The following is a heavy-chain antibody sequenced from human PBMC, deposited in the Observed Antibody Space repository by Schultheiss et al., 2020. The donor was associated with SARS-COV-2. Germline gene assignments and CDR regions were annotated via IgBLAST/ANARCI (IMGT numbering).Heavy chain of an antibody. Sequence: GGSLRLSCAASGFTVSSNYMSWVRQAPGKGLEWVSTISGSGGSTYYADSVKGRFTISRDNSKNTLYLQMNSLRAEDTAVYYCARGGYSYGSTRTYYYYGMDVWGQGTTVTVSS. J-gene: IGHJ6*02. CDR3: ARGGYSYGSTRTYYYYGMDV. CDR1: GFTVSSNY. D-gene: IGHD5-18*01. V-gene: IGHV3-23*01. CDR2: ISGSGGST.